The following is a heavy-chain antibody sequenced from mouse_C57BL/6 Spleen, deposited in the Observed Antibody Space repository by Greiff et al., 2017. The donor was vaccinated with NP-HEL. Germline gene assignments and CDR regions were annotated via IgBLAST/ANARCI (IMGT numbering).Heavy chain of an antibody. Sequence: EVQRVESGGDLVKPGGSLKLSCAASGFTFSSYGMSWVRQTPDKRLEWVATISSGGSYTYYPDSVKGRFTISRDNAKNTLYLQMSSLKSEDTAMYYCARRGYDYDGDYFDYWGQGTTLTVSS. CDR3: ARRGYDYDGDYFDY. CDR2: ISSGGSYT. D-gene: IGHD2-4*01. J-gene: IGHJ2*01. V-gene: IGHV5-6*01. CDR1: GFTFSSYG.